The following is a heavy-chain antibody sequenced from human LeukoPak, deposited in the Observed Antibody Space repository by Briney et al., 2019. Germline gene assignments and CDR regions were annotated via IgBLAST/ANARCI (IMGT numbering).Heavy chain of an antibody. J-gene: IGHJ4*02. D-gene: IGHD3-22*01. CDR1: GYKFTNYG. V-gene: IGHV1-18*01. CDR2: ISPYNGNT. CDR3: ARAGGLLLPIDY. Sequence: ASVTVSCKASGYKFTNYGISWVRQAPGQGLEWMGWISPYNGNTIYAQKLQGRVTMTTDTSTSTAYMELRSLRSDDTAVYYCARAGGLLLPIDYWGQGTLVTVSS.